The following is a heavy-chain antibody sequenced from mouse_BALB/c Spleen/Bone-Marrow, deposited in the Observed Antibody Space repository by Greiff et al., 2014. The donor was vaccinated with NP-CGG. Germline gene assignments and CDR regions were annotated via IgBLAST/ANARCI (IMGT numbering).Heavy chain of an antibody. D-gene: IGHD1-1*01. J-gene: IGHJ3*01. CDR1: GFNIKDTY. CDR2: IDPANGNT. CDR3: AIYYYGSSGFAY. V-gene: IGHV14-3*02. Sequence: VQLQQSGAELVKPGASVKLSCTASGFNIKDTYMHWVKQGPEQGLEWIGRIDPANGNTKYDPKFQGKATITADTSSNTAYLQLSSLTSEDTAVYYCAIYYYGSSGFAYWGQGTLVTVSA.